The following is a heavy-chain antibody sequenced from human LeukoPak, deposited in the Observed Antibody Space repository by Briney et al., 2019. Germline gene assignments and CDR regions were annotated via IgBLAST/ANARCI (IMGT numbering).Heavy chain of an antibody. CDR1: TDSFSSHY. J-gene: IGHJ3*02. D-gene: IGHD4-17*01. Sequence: LETLSLTCAVSTDSFSSHYWSWIRQPPGKGLEWIGYISYIGSTNYNPSLKSRLTISIDTSKNQFSLKLRSVTAADTAVYYCARDLITVTKGFDIWGPGTMVSVSS. V-gene: IGHV4-59*11. CDR3: ARDLITVTKGFDI. CDR2: ISYIGST.